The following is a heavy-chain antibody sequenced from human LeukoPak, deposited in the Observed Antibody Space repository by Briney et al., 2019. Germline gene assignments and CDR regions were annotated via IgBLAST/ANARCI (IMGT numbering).Heavy chain of an antibody. CDR2: INPNNGGT. CDR3: ARVGDGLNDAFGI. Sequence: WASVKVLCKASGYTFTGYFMNWVRQAPGQGLYLLGGINPNNGGTNYAQNFQVRVTITRDTSISTAYMELSSLRSEDTAVYYCARVGDGLNDAFGIWGQGTMVTVSS. D-gene: IGHD5-24*01. V-gene: IGHV1-2*02. CDR1: GYTFTGYF. J-gene: IGHJ3*02.